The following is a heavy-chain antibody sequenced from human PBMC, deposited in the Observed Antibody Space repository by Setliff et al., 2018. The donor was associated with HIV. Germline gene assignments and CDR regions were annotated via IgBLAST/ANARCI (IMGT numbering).Heavy chain of an antibody. CDR2: ISAYNGNT. Sequence: GASVKVSCKASGYTFTSYGISWVRQAPGQGLEWMGWISAYNGNTNYAQKLQGRVTMTTDTSTSTAYMELRSLRSDDTAVYYCARDALYSSSWVPWEGGYYYYYMDVWGKGTTVTVSS. J-gene: IGHJ6*03. CDR3: ARDALYSSSWVPWEGGYYYYYMDV. V-gene: IGHV1-18*01. CDR1: GYTFTSYG. D-gene: IGHD6-13*01.